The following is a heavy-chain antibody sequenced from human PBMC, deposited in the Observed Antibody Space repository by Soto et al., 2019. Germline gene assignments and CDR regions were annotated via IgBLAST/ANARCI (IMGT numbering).Heavy chain of an antibody. V-gene: IGHV3-23*01. CDR3: VKDRSTSDWYGYFDY. D-gene: IGHD6-19*01. J-gene: IGHJ4*02. Sequence: EVQLLESGGGLEQPGGSLRLSCAASGFTFNTQAMSWVRQAPGKGLEWVSSISVSGDNTYNADAVKGRFTISRDNSKNTLYLQVNSLRAEDTAVYYCVKDRSTSDWYGYFDYWGQGTLVTVSS. CDR1: GFTFNTQA. CDR2: ISVSGDNT.